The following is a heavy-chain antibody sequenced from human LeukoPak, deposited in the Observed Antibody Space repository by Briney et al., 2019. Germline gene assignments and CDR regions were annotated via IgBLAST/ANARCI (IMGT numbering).Heavy chain of an antibody. CDR3: AHDRFQSGAYYGALDI. CDR2: IRSNPHGGTR. Sequence: GGSLRLSRTASGSTFNHFALSWLRQAPGKGREWVGFIRSNPHGGTREYAPSMKGRFTISRDDSQTVAYLQINSLQTEDTAVYYCAHDRFQSGAYYGALDIWGQVTMVTVAS. J-gene: IGHJ3*02. D-gene: IGHD3-3*01. CDR1: GSTFNHFA. V-gene: IGHV3-49*03.